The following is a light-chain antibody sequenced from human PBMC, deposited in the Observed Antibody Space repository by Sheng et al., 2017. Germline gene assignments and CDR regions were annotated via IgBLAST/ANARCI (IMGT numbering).Light chain of an antibody. J-gene: IGLJ2*01. Sequence: SYELTQPPSMSVSPGQTASITCSGDELGEKFVHWYQQKSGQSPMLVIYQDNKRPSGIPERFSGSSSGNAATLTITGTQSMDEADYYCQTWDRKNAIFGGGTKLTVL. CDR3: QTWDRKNAI. V-gene: IGLV3-1*01. CDR2: QDN. CDR1: ELGEKF.